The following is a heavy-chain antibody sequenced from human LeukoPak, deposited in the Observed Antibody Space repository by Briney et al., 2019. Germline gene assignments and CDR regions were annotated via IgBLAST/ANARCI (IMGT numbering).Heavy chain of an antibody. CDR1: GFTFGDYA. J-gene: IGHJ4*02. Sequence: GGSLRLSCTASGFTFGDYAMSWFRQAPGKGLEWVGFIRSKAYGGTTEYAASVKGRFTISRDDSKSIAYLQMNSLKTEDTAVYYCTRVGEGYDILTGYYPYPPFDYWGQGTPVTVSS. V-gene: IGHV3-49*03. CDR3: TRVGEGYDILTGYYPYPPFDY. D-gene: IGHD3-9*01. CDR2: IRSKAYGGTT.